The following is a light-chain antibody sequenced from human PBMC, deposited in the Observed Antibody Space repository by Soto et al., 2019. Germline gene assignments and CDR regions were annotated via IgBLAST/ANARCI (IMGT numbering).Light chain of an antibody. CDR3: QQYNNYRT. J-gene: IGKJ1*01. Sequence: DIQMTQSPSTLSASVGDRVTITCRASQSISGWLAWYQQKPGKAPKVMIYHASSLESGVPSRFSGSGSGTEFTLTISGLQPDDSATYYCQQYNNYRTFCQGTKVEIK. V-gene: IGKV1-5*01. CDR1: QSISGW. CDR2: HAS.